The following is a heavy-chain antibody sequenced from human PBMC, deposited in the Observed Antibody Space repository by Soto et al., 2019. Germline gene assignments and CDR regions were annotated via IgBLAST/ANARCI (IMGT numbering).Heavy chain of an antibody. V-gene: IGHV3-53*04. CDR1: GFTVSSNY. D-gene: IGHD4-17*01. CDR2: IYSGGST. Sequence: PGGSLRLSCAASGFTVSSNYMSWVRQAPGKGLEWVSVIYSGGSTYYADSVKGRFTISRHNSKNTLYLQMNSLRAEDTAVYYCARVESYGDYVWFDPWGQGTLVTVSS. J-gene: IGHJ5*02. CDR3: ARVESYGDYVWFDP.